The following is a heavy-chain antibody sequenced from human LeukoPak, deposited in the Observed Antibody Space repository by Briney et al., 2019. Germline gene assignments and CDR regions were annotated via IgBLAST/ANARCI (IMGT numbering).Heavy chain of an antibody. J-gene: IGHJ4*02. CDR3: AKDSTRWEHSSDY. V-gene: IGHV3-23*01. CDR2: ISGSGGST. D-gene: IGHD1-26*01. CDR1: GFTFSSYA. Sequence: GGSLRLSCAASGFTFSSYAMSWVRQAPGKGLEWVSAISGSGGSTYYADSVKGRFTISRDNSKNTLYLQVNSLRAEDTAVYYCAKDSTRWEHSSDYWGQGTLVTVSS.